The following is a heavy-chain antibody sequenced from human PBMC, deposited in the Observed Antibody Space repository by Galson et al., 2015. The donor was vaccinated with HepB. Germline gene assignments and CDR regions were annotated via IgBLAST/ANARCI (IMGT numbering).Heavy chain of an antibody. CDR2: INRSGST. J-gene: IGHJ6*02. D-gene: IGHD6-19*01. V-gene: IGHV4-34*01. CDR1: GGSFSGYY. CDR3: ARAQPGLWSGWFYYYYDMDV. Sequence: SETLSLTCAVYGGSFSGYYWSWIRQPPGKGLEWIGEINRSGSTNYNPSLKSRVTISVDTSKNQFSLKLSSVTAADTAVYYCARAQPGLWSGWFYYYYDMDVWGQGTTVTVSS.